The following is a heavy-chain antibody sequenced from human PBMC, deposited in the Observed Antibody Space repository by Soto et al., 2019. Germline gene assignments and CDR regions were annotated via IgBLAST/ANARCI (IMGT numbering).Heavy chain of an antibody. V-gene: IGHV3-21*01. CDR3: TRDQGGSYDSWFDP. CDR2: ISSGSAFI. D-gene: IGHD1-26*01. Sequence: EAQVVESGGGLVKPGGSLRLSCNFTFSMYSMNWVRQAPGKGLEWVASISSGSAFIKYADSVKGRFSISRENAKNSVSLQMNSLRAEDTAMYYCTRDQGGSYDSWFDPWGRGTLVTVSS. J-gene: IGHJ5*02. CDR1: TFSMYS.